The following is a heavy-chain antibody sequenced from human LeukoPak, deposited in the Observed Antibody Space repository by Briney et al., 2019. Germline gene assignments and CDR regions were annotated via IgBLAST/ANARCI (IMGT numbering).Heavy chain of an antibody. CDR1: GGTFSGYY. CDR2: SNDSGGT. V-gene: IGHV4-34*01. Sequence: SQTLSLTCAVYGGTFSGYYWSWIRQPPGKRLEWVGESNDSGGTNYNPSLKSRVTISADKSKNQVSLKLTSVTAADTAVYYCARLPVIVGAALEYYYYYMDVWGQGTTVTVPS. D-gene: IGHD1-26*01. CDR3: ARLPVIVGAALEYYYYYMDV. J-gene: IGHJ6*03.